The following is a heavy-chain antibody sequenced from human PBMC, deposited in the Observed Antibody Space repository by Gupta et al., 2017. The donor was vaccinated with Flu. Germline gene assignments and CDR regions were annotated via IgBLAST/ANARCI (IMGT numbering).Heavy chain of an antibody. J-gene: IGHJ5*01. CDR2: INNSGGST. CDR3: AKDLYTVPGALDS. D-gene: IGHD6-19*01. V-gene: IGHV3-23*01. Sequence: VRQAPGKGLQWSSGINNSGGSTYYADSVRGRFTVSRDNSENTFYLQMNNLRAEDTAIYYCAKDLYTVPGALDSWGQETLVTVSS.